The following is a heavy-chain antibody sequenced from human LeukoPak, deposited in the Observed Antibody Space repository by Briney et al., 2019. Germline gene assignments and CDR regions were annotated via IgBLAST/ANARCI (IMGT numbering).Heavy chain of an antibody. CDR3: ARAYSSSWYVGSGNWFDP. Sequence: PGGSLRLSCAASGFTFSSYGMHWVRQAPGKGLEWVAFIRYDGSNKYYADSVKGRFTISRDNSKNTLYLQMNSLRAEDTAVYYCARAYSSSWYVGSGNWFDPWGQGTLVTVSS. J-gene: IGHJ5*02. V-gene: IGHV3-30*02. CDR2: IRYDGSNK. CDR1: GFTFSSYG. D-gene: IGHD6-13*01.